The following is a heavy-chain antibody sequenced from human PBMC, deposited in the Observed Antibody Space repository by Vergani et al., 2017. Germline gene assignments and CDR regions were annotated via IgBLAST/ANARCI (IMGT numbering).Heavy chain of an antibody. CDR1: GFTFSSYG. CDR2: IWYDGSNK. D-gene: IGHD4-17*01. CDR3: ASAMTTVTSIDY. J-gene: IGHJ4*02. V-gene: IGHV3-33*01. Sequence: QVQLVESGGGVVQPGRSLRLSCAASGFTFSSYGMHWVRQAPGKGLEWVAVIWYDGSNKYYADSVKGRFTISRVNSKNTLYLQMNSLRAEDTAVYYCASAMTTVTSIDYWGQGTLVTVSS.